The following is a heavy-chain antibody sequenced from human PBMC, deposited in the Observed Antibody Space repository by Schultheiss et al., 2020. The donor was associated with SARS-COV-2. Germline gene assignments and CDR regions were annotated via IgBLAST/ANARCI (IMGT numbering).Heavy chain of an antibody. Sequence: GGSLRLSCAASGFTVSNAWMSWVRQAPGKGLEWVSVIYSCGSTYYADSVKGRFTISRDNSKNTLYLQMNSLRAEDTAVYYCAKARYIGTMIVVVDYWGQGTLVTVSS. CDR1: GFTVSNAW. V-gene: IGHV3-53*01. CDR2: IYSCGST. J-gene: IGHJ4*02. CDR3: AKARYIGTMIVVVDY. D-gene: IGHD3-22*01.